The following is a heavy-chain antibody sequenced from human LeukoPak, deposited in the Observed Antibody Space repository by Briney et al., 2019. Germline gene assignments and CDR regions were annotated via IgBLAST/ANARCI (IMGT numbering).Heavy chain of an antibody. CDR1: GFTFDDYA. J-gene: IGHJ4*02. CDR3: AKARMATPLTRLFDY. V-gene: IGHV3-9*01. D-gene: IGHD5-24*01. CDR2: ISWNSGSI. Sequence: PGGSLRLSCAASGFTFDDYAMHWVRQAPGKGLEWVSGISWNSGSIGYADSVKGRFTISRDNAKNSLYLQMNSLRAEDTALYYCAKARMATPLTRLFDYWGQGTLVTVSS.